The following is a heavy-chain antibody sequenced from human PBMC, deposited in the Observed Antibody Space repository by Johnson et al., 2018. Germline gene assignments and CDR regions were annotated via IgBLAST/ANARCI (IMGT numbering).Heavy chain of an antibody. J-gene: IGHJ3*02. D-gene: IGHD3-9*01. CDR1: GFTFSSYA. CDR3: ATLSVLRYFYLLLGGAFDI. V-gene: IGHV3-23*04. Sequence: VQLVQSGGGLVQPGGSLRLSCAASGFTFSSYAMSWVRQAPGKGLEWVSAISGSGGSTYYADSVKGRFTISRDNSKNTLYLQMNSLRAEDTAVFYCATLSVLRYFYLLLGGAFDIWCQGTMVTVSS. CDR2: ISGSGGST.